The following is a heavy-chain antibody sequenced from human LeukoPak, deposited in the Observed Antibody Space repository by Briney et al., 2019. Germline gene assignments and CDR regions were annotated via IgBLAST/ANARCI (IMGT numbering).Heavy chain of an antibody. D-gene: IGHD1-14*01. J-gene: IGHJ5*02. CDR1: GFTFRTSA. Sequence: SVKVSCKTSGFTFRTSAIQWVRQARGQRLEWIGWTVVGRGETKYAQDLQGRVTITTDMSTSTAYLELSGLRSEDTAVYYCAAERYDGPCCWIDPWGQGTLVTVSS. CDR2: TVVGRGET. V-gene: IGHV1-58*02. CDR3: AAERYDGPCCWIDP.